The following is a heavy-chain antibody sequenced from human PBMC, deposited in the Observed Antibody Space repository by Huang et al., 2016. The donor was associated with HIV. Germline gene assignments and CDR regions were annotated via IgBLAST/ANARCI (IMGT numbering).Heavy chain of an antibody. J-gene: IGHJ4*02. D-gene: IGHD6-13*01. CDR1: GDFISSTNYY. Sequence: QLQLQESGLGQVKPSETLSLTCTVSGDFISSTNYYWGWIRQSPGKGLEWVGSVYQSGSTNYNPSLKSRVTVSVDTSRNQCSLRLNSVTAADTAVYYCASQHIGAAATWFWGRGTQVAVSS. CDR2: VYQSGST. V-gene: IGHV4-39*01. CDR3: ASQHIGAAATWF.